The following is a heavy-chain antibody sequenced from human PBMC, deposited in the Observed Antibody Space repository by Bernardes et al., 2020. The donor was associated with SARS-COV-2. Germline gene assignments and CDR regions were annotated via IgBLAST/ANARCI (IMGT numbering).Heavy chain of an antibody. CDR2: IYYRGST. J-gene: IGHJ4*02. CDR3: ARHTPSRGIITQGYFDY. D-gene: IGHD3-10*01. V-gene: IGHV4-39*01. CDR1: VGSISSSGYY. Sequence: SETLSLTRTVSVGSISSSGYYWGWIRRPPGKGLEWIGSIYYRGSTYYNPSLKSRVTISVDTSKNQFSLKLSSVTAADTAVYYCARHTPSRGIITQGYFDYWGQGTLVTVSS.